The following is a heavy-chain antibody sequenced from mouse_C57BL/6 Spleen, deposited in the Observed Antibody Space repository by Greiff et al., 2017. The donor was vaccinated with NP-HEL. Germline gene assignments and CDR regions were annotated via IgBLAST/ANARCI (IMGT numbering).Heavy chain of an antibody. CDR1: GFTFSSYA. CDR2: ISDGGSYT. J-gene: IGHJ3*01. Sequence: EVQLVESGGGLVKPGGSLKLSCAASGFTFSSYAMSWVRQTPEKRLEWVATISDGGSYTYYPDNVKGRFTISRDNAKNNLYLQMSHLKSEDTAMYYCARFYYDYLAWFAYWGQGTLVTVSA. D-gene: IGHD2-4*01. CDR3: ARFYYDYLAWFAY. V-gene: IGHV5-4*01.